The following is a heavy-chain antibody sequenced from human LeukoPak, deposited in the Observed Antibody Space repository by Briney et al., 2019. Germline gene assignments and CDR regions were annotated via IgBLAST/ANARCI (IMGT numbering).Heavy chain of an antibody. Sequence: PGGSLRLSCAASGFPFSTCAMSWVRQAPGKGLEWVSGIGANGVETRYVDSVKGRFIISRDNSRNTLYVQMNSLRAEDMAVYYCAGLYQGTIPGPGHTDYFGLDVWGQGTTVTVSS. CDR3: AGLYQGTIPGPGHTDYFGLDV. D-gene: IGHD1-7*01. V-gene: IGHV3-23*01. CDR1: GFPFSTCA. J-gene: IGHJ6*02. CDR2: IGANGVET.